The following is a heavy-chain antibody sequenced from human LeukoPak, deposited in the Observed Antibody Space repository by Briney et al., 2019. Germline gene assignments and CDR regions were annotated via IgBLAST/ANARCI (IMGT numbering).Heavy chain of an antibody. CDR3: AKDEGSSWYATRGFYYYYYGMDV. CDR2: IYSGGNT. CDR1: GFTVSSNY. V-gene: IGHV3-66*01. Sequence: GGSLRLSCAASGFTVSSNYMSWVRQAPGKGLEWVSVIYSGGNTYYADSVKGRFTVSRDTSKNTLYLQMNSLRAEDTAVYYCAKDEGSSWYATRGFYYYYYGMDVWGQGTTVTVSS. J-gene: IGHJ6*02. D-gene: IGHD6-13*01.